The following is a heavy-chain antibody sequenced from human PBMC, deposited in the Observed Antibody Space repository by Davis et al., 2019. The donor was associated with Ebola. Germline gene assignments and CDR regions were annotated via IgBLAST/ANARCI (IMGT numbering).Heavy chain of an antibody. CDR3: AKDSRGYYQPIDC. CDR2: IYNGGST. D-gene: IGHD3-3*01. Sequence: GESLKISCAASGFTVSSNYMSWVRQTPGKGLEWVSVIYNGGSTYYADSVKGRFTISRDNARNTLYLQMNSLRAEDTAIYYCAKDSRGYYQPIDCWGQGTLVTVSS. J-gene: IGHJ4*02. V-gene: IGHV3-53*01. CDR1: GFTVSSNY.